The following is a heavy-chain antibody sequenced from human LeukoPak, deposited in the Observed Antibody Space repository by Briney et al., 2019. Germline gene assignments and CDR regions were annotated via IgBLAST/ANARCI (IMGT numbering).Heavy chain of an antibody. V-gene: IGHV3-7*01. CDR3: AREGGRDGYIHTYFDY. Sequence: PGGALRLSCAASGFTFTSYAVCWVRQALGEGLEWGANIKQDGSEKYYVDSVKGRFTISRYNAKNSLYLQMNSLRAEDTAVYYCAREGGRDGYIHTYFDYWGQGTLVTVSS. D-gene: IGHD5-24*01. J-gene: IGHJ4*02. CDR1: GFTFTSYA. CDR2: IKQDGSEK.